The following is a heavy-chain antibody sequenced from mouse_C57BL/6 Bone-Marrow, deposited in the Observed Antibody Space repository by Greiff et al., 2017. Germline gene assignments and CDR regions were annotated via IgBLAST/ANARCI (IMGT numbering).Heavy chain of an antibody. Sequence: QVHVKQSGPGLVQPSQSLSITCTVSGFSLTSYGVHWVRQPPGKGLEWLGVIWSGGSTDYNAAFISRLSISKDNSKSQVFFKMNSLQADDTAIYYCAKRGFFYAMDYWGQGNSVTVSS. CDR2: IWSGGST. CDR1: GFSLTSYG. V-gene: IGHV2-4*01. J-gene: IGHJ4*01. CDR3: AKRGFFYAMDY.